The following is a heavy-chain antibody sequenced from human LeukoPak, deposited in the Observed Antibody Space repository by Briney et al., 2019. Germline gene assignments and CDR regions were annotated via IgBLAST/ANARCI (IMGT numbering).Heavy chain of an antibody. D-gene: IGHD2-2*01. CDR2: IIPIFGTA. J-gene: IGHJ5*02. CDR3: AREGTKAGYCSSTSCSNWFDP. Sequence: AASVKVSCKASGGTFSSYAISWVRQAPGQGLEWMGRIIPIFGTANYAQKFQGRVTITTDESTSTAYTELSSLRSEDTAVYYCAREGTKAGYCSSTSCSNWFDPWGQGTLVTVSS. CDR1: GGTFSSYA. V-gene: IGHV1-69*05.